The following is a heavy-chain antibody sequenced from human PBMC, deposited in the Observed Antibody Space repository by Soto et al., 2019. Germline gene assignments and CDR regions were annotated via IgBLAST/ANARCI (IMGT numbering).Heavy chain of an antibody. D-gene: IGHD4-4*01. J-gene: IGHJ6*02. V-gene: IGHV1-46*01. CDR3: AVGGNYLSMDV. CDR2: INPDGGGT. CDR1: GYTFTSYY. Sequence: QVQLVQSGAEVKKPGASVKVSCKASGYTFTSYYIHWARLAPGQGLEWMGIINPDGGGTSYAQQFQGRVIMTRDTSTSTVYMEMSSLRSEGTAVYYCAVGGNYLSMDVWGPGTTVTVSS.